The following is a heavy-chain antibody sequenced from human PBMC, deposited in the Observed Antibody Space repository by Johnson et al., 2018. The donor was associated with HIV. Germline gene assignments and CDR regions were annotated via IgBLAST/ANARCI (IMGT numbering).Heavy chain of an antibody. D-gene: IGHD3-10*01. Sequence: VQLVESGGGVVQPGKYLRLSCAASGFTFSSYGMHWVRQAPGKGLEWVAVISYNGSNKYYADSVKGRFTLSRDNSKNTLYVQMNSLRGEDTAVYYCAKSTQANIFRESGPYGAFDVWGQGQWSPSLQ. CDR3: AKSTQANIFRESGPYGAFDV. CDR2: ISYNGSNK. V-gene: IGHV3-30*18. J-gene: IGHJ3*01. CDR1: GFTFSSYG.